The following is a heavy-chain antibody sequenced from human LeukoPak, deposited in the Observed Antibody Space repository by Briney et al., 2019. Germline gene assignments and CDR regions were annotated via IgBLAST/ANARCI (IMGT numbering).Heavy chain of an antibody. CDR1: GGTFSSYA. V-gene: IGHV1-69*13. J-gene: IGHJ2*01. D-gene: IGHD4-17*01. CDR2: ITPIFGTA. Sequence: SVKVSCKASGGTFSSYAISWVRQAPGQGLEWMGGITPIFGTANYAQKFQGRVTITADESTSTAYMELSSLRSEDTAVYYCARGRDGDYVSLNWYFDLWGRGTLVTVSS. CDR3: ARGRDGDYVSLNWYFDL.